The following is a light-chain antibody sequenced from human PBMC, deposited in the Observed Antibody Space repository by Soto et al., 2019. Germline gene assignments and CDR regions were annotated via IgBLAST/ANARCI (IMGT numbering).Light chain of an antibody. J-gene: IGLJ1*01. CDR3: CSYTSRSTYV. CDR1: SSDVGGYNH. Sequence: QSALTQPASVSGSPGQSSTISCTGTSSDVGGYNHVAWYQQHPGEAPTLMIYDVSNRPSGVSNRFSGSKSGNTASLTISGLQAEDEADYYCCSYTSRSTYVFGTGTKLTVL. CDR2: DVS. V-gene: IGLV2-14*01.